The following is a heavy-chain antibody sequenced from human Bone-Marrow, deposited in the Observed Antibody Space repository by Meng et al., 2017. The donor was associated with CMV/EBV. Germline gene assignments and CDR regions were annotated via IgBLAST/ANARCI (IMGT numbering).Heavy chain of an antibody. CDR3: AREGRFSITDAFDI. V-gene: IGHV1-2*02. CDR2: ISPNSGGT. D-gene: IGHD3-3*01. CDR1: GYTFTGYY. J-gene: IGHJ3*02. Sequence: ASVKVSCKASGYTFTGYYMHWVRQAPGQGLEWMGWISPNSGGTNYAQKFQGRVTMTRDTSINTAYMELSRLRSDDTAVYYCAREGRFSITDAFDIWGQGTMVTVSS.